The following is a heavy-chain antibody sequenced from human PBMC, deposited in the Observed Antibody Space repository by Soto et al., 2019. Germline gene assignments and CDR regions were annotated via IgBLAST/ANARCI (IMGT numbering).Heavy chain of an antibody. CDR3: ARGISGGRHFDY. D-gene: IGHD2-15*01. Sequence: QVQLQESGPGLVKPSGTLSLTCAVSGGSISSSNWWSWVRQPPGKGLEWIGEIYHSGSTNYNPSLKSRVXXSXXXXXXXXSXXXXXXXXXXXAVYYXARGISGGRHFDYWGQGTLVTVSS. V-gene: IGHV4-4*02. CDR2: IYHSGST. CDR1: GGSISSSNW. J-gene: IGHJ4*02.